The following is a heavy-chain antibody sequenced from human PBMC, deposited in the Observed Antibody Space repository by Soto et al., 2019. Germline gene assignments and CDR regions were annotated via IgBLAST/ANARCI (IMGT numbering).Heavy chain of an antibody. V-gene: IGHV1-8*01. J-gene: IGHJ5*02. D-gene: IGHD3-9*01. CDR2: MNPNSGNT. CDR1: GYTFTSYD. Sequence: ASVKVSCKASGYTFTSYDINWVRQATGQGLEWMGWMNPNSGNTGYAQKFQGRVTMTRNTSISTAYMELSSLRSEDTAVYYCARKRSAVLRYFDWFRNNWLDPWGQGTLVTVSS. CDR3: ARKRSAVLRYFDWFRNNWLDP.